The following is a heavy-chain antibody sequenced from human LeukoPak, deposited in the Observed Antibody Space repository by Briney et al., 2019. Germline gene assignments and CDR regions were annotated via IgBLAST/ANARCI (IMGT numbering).Heavy chain of an antibody. CDR3: AAITGRGGFDP. CDR1: GFTFSNAW. CDR2: IKSKGDGGTT. J-gene: IGHJ5*02. V-gene: IGHV3-15*01. D-gene: IGHD2-8*02. Sequence: GGSLRLSCAASGFTFSNAWMTWVRQAPGKGLEWVARIKSKGDGGTTDYAAPVKGRFTISRDDSKNTLCLQMNSLKTEDTAVYYCAAITGRGGFDPWGQGTLVTVSS.